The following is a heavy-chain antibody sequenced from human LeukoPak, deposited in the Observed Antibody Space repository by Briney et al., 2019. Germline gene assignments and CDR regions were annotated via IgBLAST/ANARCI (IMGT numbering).Heavy chain of an antibody. D-gene: IGHD6-19*01. CDR2: IYYSGIT. Sequence: SETLSLTCTVSGGSISSSSYYWGWIRQPPGKGLEWIGSIYYSGITYYNPSLKSRVNISVDTSKNQFSLKLNSVTAADTAVYYCARPGSSGWTSFDYWGQGTLVTVSS. J-gene: IGHJ4*02. V-gene: IGHV4-39*01. CDR1: GGSISSSSYY. CDR3: ARPGSSGWTSFDY.